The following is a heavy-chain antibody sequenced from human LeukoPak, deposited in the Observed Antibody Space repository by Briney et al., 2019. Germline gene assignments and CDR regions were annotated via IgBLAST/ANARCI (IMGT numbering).Heavy chain of an antibody. V-gene: IGHV4-39*07. CDR1: GGSINSTSNY. Sequence: PSETLSLTCTVSGGSINSTSNYWGWIRQPPGKGLEWIGSIYYSGSTSYNPSLKSRVIISVDTSKNQFSLKLSSVTAADTAVYYCARDLPLGCCSSTSCDDAFDIWGQGTMVTVSS. J-gene: IGHJ3*02. CDR2: IYYSGST. D-gene: IGHD2-2*01. CDR3: ARDLPLGCCSSTSCDDAFDI.